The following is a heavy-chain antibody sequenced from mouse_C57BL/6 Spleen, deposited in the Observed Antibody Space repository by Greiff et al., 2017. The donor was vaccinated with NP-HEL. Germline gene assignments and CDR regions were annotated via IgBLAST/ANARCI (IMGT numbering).Heavy chain of an antibody. V-gene: IGHV5-12*01. CDR2: ISNGGGST. D-gene: IGHD2-5*01. CDR1: GFTFSDYY. Sequence: EVQLVESGGGLVQPGGSLKLSCAASGFTFSDYYMYWVRQTPEKRLEWVAYISNGGGSTYYPDTVKGRFTISRDNAKNSLYLQMSRLKSEDTAMYYCARHPGYYSNYENAMDYWGQGTSVTVSS. CDR3: ARHPGYYSNYENAMDY. J-gene: IGHJ4*01.